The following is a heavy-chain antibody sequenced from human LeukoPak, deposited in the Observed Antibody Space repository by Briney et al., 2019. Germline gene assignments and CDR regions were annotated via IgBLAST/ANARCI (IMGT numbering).Heavy chain of an antibody. CDR2: IYYSGST. D-gene: IGHD6-19*01. CDR1: GGSISSSSYF. J-gene: IGHJ5*02. CDR3: ARQDSGWYFVDWFDP. V-gene: IGHV4-39*07. Sequence: SETLSLTCTVSGGSISSSSYFWGWIRQPPGKGLEWIGSIYYSGSTYYNPSLKSRVTISVDTSKNQFSLKLNSVTAADTAVYYCARQDSGWYFVDWFDPWGQGTLVTVSS.